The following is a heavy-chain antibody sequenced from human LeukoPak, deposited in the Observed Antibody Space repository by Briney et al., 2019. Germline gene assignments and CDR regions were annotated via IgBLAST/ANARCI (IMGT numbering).Heavy chain of an antibody. Sequence: PSETLSLTCTVSGGSISSSSYYWGWIRQPPGKGLESIGSIYYSGSTYYNPSLKSRVTISVDTSKNQFSLKLSSVTAADTAVYYCASEFPYYYDSSGYYYYWGQGTLVTVSS. J-gene: IGHJ4*02. CDR2: IYYSGST. CDR1: GGSISSSSYY. D-gene: IGHD3-22*01. V-gene: IGHV4-39*01. CDR3: ASEFPYYYDSSGYYYY.